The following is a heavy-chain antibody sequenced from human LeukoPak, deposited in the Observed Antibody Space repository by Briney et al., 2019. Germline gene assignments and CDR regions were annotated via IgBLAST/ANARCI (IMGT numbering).Heavy chain of an antibody. D-gene: IGHD4-23*01. CDR1: GFTFSGYG. J-gene: IGHJ4*02. CDR3: ARDGSGGYFDY. CDR2: IWYDGSNK. V-gene: IGHV3-33*01. Sequence: PGGSLRLSCAASGFTFSGYGMHWVRQAPGKGLEWVAVIWYDGSNKYYADSVKGRFTISRDNSKNTLYLQMNSLRAEDTAVYYCARDGSGGYFDYWGQGTLVTVSS.